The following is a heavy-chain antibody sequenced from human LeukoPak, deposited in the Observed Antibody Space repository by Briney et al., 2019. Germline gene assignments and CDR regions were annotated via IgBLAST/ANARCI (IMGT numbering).Heavy chain of an antibody. CDR1: GGSFSGYY. V-gene: IGHV4-34*01. D-gene: IGHD5-12*01. CDR2: INHSGST. CDR3: ARDPPSVAPDYYGMDV. J-gene: IGHJ6*02. Sequence: SETLSLTCAVYGGSFSGYYWSWIRQPPGKGLEWIGEINHSGSTNYNPSLKSRVTMSVDTSKNQFSLKLSSVTAADTAVYYCARDPPSVAPDYYGMDVWGQGTTVTVSS.